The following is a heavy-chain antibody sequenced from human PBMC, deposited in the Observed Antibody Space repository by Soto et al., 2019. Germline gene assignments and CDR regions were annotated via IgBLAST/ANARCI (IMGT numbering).Heavy chain of an antibody. Sequence: GGSLRLSCAASGLPFSSYGMVWVRQTPAKRLEWVAIISADGSGADYLDSVKGRFSISRDNSRNILFLQMNSLRADDTAIYYCASAYKPTEYWGEGTQVTLSS. V-gene: IGHV3-23*01. CDR2: ISADGSGA. CDR1: GLPFSSYG. J-gene: IGHJ4*02. CDR3: ASAYKPTEY. D-gene: IGHD1-20*01.